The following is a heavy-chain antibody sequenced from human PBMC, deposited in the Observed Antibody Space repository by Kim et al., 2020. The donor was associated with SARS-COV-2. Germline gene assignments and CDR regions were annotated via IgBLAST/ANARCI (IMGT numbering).Heavy chain of an antibody. CDR1: GFTFSSYG. J-gene: IGHJ3*02. CDR2: IWYDGSNK. V-gene: IGHV3-33*06. D-gene: IGHD5-12*01. Sequence: GGSLRLSCAASGFTFSSYGMHWVRQAPGKGLEWVAVIWYDGSNKYYADSVKGRFTISRDNSKNTLYLQMNSLRAEDTAVYYCAKDQDIATYAFDIWGQGTMVTVSS. CDR3: AKDQDIATYAFDI.